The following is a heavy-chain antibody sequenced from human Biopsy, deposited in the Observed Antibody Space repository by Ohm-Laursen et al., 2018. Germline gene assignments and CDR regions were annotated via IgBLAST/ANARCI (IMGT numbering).Heavy chain of an antibody. CDR1: GVSTSSYF. V-gene: IGHV4-59*08. D-gene: IGHD3-22*01. J-gene: IGHJ4*02. Sequence: SETLSLTCTVSGVSTSSYFWSWIRQPLGKGLEWIGYVSYSGNTKYNPSLKSRVIISADPSKNHFSLKLSSVTAADTAMYYCAAYYYDSSGYFYAFHYWGQGTLVTVSS. CDR2: VSYSGNT. CDR3: AAYYYDSSGYFYAFHY.